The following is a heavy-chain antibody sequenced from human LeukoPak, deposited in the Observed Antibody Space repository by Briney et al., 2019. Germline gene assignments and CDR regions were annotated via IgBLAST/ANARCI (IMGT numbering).Heavy chain of an antibody. Sequence: SETLSLTCTVSGGSISSYYWSWIRQPPGKGLEWIGYIYYSGSTNYNPSLKSRVTISVDTSKNQFSLKLSSVTAADTAVYYCARGVDYTNPLTDYYYYMDVWGKGTTVTVSS. CDR2: IYYSGST. CDR1: GGSISSYY. V-gene: IGHV4-59*01. J-gene: IGHJ6*03. D-gene: IGHD4-11*01. CDR3: ARGVDYTNPLTDYYYYMDV.